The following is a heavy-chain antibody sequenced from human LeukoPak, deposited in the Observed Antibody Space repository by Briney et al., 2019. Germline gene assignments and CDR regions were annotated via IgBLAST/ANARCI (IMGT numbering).Heavy chain of an antibody. Sequence: ASVKVSCKASGYTFTGYYMHWVRQAPGQGLGWMGRINPNSGGTNYAQKFQGRVTMTRDTSISTAYMELSRLRSDDTAVYYCARVRIAAAGTSNYWGQGTLVTVSS. D-gene: IGHD6-13*01. CDR3: ARVRIAAAGTSNY. V-gene: IGHV1-2*06. J-gene: IGHJ4*02. CDR1: GYTFTGYY. CDR2: INPNSGGT.